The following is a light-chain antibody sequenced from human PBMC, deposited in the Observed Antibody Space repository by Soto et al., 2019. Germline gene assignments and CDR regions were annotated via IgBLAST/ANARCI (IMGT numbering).Light chain of an antibody. Sequence: DIPMTQFPSSLSASVGDRVTITCRASQSISQYLAWYQQKPGKAPKLLIYDASTLEGGISSRISGSGSGTKFTLTISSLRPDDFATYYCQQYFSDSTFGQGTKLGI. CDR2: DAS. J-gene: IGKJ2*01. CDR3: QQYFSDST. CDR1: QSISQY. V-gene: IGKV1-5*01.